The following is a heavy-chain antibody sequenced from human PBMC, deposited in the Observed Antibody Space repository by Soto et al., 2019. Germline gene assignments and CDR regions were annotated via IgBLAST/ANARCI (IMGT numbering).Heavy chain of an antibody. CDR2: IYYSGST. Sequence: QLQLQESGPGLVKPSETLSLTCTVSGGSISSSSYYWGWIRQPPGKGLEWIGSIYYSGSTYYNPSLKSRVTISVDTSKNQFSLKLSSVTAADTAVYYCARHEGEPDYYGSGSSPSGGWFDPWGQGTLVTVSS. CDR1: GGSISSSSYY. J-gene: IGHJ5*02. V-gene: IGHV4-39*01. CDR3: ARHEGEPDYYGSGSSPSGGWFDP. D-gene: IGHD3-10*01.